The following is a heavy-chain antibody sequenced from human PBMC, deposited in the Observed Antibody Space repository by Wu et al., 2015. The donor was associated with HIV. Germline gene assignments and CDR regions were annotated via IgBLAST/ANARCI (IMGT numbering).Heavy chain of an antibody. J-gene: IGHJ6*01. CDR3: AYRYRWELTINYYYGMDV. V-gene: IGHV1-69*05. Sequence: QVQLVQSGAEVKKPGSSVKVSCKASGGTFSSYAISWVRQAPGQGLEWMGGIIPIFGTANYAQKFQGRVTITTDESTSTAYMELSSLRSEDTAVYYCAYRYRWELTINYYYGMDVVGTEGTTVTV. CDR1: GGTFSSYA. D-gene: IGHD1-26*01. CDR2: IIPIFGTA.